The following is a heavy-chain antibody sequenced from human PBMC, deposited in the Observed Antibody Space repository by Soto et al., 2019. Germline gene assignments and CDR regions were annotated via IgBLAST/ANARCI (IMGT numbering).Heavy chain of an antibody. J-gene: IGHJ6*02. Sequence: EVQLLESGGGLVQPGGSLRLSCAASGFTFSSYVMNWVRQPPGKGLEWVSGISGSGGSTYYADSVKGRFTISRDNSKNTLYLQMNSLRAEDTAVYYCAKGPRAPPPHDYGMDVWSQGTTVTVSS. V-gene: IGHV3-23*01. CDR1: GFTFSSYV. CDR3: AKGPRAPPPHDYGMDV. CDR2: ISGSGGST.